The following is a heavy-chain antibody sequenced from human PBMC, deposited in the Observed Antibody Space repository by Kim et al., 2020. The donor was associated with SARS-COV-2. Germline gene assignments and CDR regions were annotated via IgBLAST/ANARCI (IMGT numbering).Heavy chain of an antibody. V-gene: IGHV3-9*01. J-gene: IGHJ4*02. CDR3: AKDSGNDFWSGYPSGFDY. D-gene: IGHD3-3*01. Sequence: KGRFTISRDNAKNSLYLQMNSLRAEDTALYYCAKDSGNDFWSGYPSGFDYWGQGTLVTVSS.